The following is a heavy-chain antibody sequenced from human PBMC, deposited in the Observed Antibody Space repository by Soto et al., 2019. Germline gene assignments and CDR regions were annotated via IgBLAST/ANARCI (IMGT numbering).Heavy chain of an antibody. CDR1: EFTFSNYG. CDR2: ISYDGSNK. D-gene: IGHD3-3*01. Sequence: QVQLVESGGGVVQPGRSLRLSCAASEFTFSNYGMHWVRQAPGKGLEWVAVISYDGSNKYYADSVKGRFTISRDNSKNTLYLQMNSLRPEDTAVYYCAKADDLGYWGQGTLVTVSS. V-gene: IGHV3-30*18. J-gene: IGHJ4*02. CDR3: AKADDLGY.